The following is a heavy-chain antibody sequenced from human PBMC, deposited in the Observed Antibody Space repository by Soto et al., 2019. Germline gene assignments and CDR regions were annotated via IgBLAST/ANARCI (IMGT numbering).Heavy chain of an antibody. Sequence: EVQLVESGGGLVQPGGSLRLSCVASGFSFSDYEMNWVRQAPGKGLEWVSSISSGGSNIYYADSVRGRFTVSRDNARNSLYLQLNTLGFEDTALSYCARGRAYGGYWGQGTLVTVSS. D-gene: IGHD3-10*01. CDR1: GFSFSDYE. CDR3: ARGRAYGGY. V-gene: IGHV3-48*03. J-gene: IGHJ4*02. CDR2: ISSGGSNI.